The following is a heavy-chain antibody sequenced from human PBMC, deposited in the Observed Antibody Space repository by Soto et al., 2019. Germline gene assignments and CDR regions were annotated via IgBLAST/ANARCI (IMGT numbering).Heavy chain of an antibody. J-gene: IGHJ6*02. V-gene: IGHV4-59*01. CDR1: GGSISSYY. CDR3: ARDLAEAASHV. D-gene: IGHD6-6*01. CDR2: IYYSGST. Sequence: PSETLSLTCTVSGGSISSYYWSWIRQPPGKGLEWIGYIYYSGSTNYNPSLKSRVTISVDTSKNQFSLKLSSVTAADTAVYYCARDLAEAASHVWGQGTTVTVSS.